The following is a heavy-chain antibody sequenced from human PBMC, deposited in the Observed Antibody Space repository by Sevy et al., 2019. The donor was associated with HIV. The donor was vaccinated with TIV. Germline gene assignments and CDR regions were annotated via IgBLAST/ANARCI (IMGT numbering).Heavy chain of an antibody. CDR3: AKPPIGWTREGFDQ. CDR1: GVTFRTYA. Sequence: GGYLRLSCAASGVTFRTYAMSWVRQAPGMGLEWVSSISGSTTNTNYADSVKGRFTISRDNSKNTPYLQMSSLKADDTAIYYCAKPPIGWTREGFDQWGQGTLVTVSS. CDR2: ISGSTTNT. V-gene: IGHV3-23*01. J-gene: IGHJ4*02. D-gene: IGHD6-19*01.